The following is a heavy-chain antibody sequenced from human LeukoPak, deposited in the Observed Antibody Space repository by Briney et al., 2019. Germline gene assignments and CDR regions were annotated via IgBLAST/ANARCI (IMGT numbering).Heavy chain of an antibody. J-gene: IGHJ4*02. D-gene: IGHD1-14*01. Sequence: GGSLRLSCAASGFTVSSNYMSWVRQAPGKGLEWVSVIYSGGSTYYADSVKGRFTISRDNAKKSLYLQMNSLRAEDTAVYYCARGTLNIPGEHGAFDYWGQGTLVTVSS. CDR1: GFTVSSNY. V-gene: IGHV3-66*01. CDR2: IYSGGST. CDR3: ARGTLNIPGEHGAFDY.